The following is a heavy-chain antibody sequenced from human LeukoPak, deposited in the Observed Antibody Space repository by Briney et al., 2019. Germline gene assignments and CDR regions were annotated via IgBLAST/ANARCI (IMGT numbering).Heavy chain of an antibody. V-gene: IGHV4-38-2*02. CDR1: GYSISSGYY. CDR3: ARGSGNLWFGRNNWFDP. D-gene: IGHD3-10*01. J-gene: IGHJ5*02. Sequence: PSETLSLTCTVSGYSISSGYYWVWIRQPPGKGLEWIGEINHSGSTNYNPSLKSRVTISVDTSKNQFSLKLSSVTAADTAVYYCARGSGNLWFGRNNWFDPWGQGTLVTVSS. CDR2: INHSGST.